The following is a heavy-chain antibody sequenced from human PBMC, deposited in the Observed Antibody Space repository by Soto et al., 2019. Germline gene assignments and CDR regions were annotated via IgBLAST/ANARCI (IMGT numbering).Heavy chain of an antibody. CDR2: ISPDSGGT. D-gene: IGHD5-12*01. Sequence: ASVKVSCKASGYTFTGYYIHWVRQAPGHGLEWMGWISPDSGGTNYAQKFQGRVTMTRDTSISAAHMELRWLTSDDTAVYFCARDSRSGYDYHSYEFWGQGTPVTVSS. V-gene: IGHV1-2*02. CDR3: ARDSRSGYDYHSYEF. J-gene: IGHJ4*02. CDR1: GYTFTGYY.